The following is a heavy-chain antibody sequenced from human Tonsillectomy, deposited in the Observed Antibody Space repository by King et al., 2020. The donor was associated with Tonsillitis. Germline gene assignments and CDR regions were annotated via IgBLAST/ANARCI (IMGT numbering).Heavy chain of an antibody. V-gene: IGHV3-9*01. CDR1: GFTFDDYA. J-gene: IGHJ6*03. Sequence: VQLVESGGGLVQPGRSPRLSCAASGFTFDDYAMHWVRQAPGKGLEWVSGISWNSGSIVYADSVKGRFTISRDNAKNSLYLQMNSLRAEDTALYYCAKDTGSMYYYYYMDVWGKGTTVTVSS. CDR3: AKDTGSMYYYYYMDV. CDR2: ISWNSGSI. D-gene: IGHD3-10*01.